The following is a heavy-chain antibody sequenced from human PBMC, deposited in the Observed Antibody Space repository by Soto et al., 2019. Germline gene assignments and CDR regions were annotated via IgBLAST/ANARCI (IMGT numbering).Heavy chain of an antibody. CDR2: IKQDGSER. CDR3: VRENYFDY. Sequence: GGSLRLSCAGSGFTFRNYWMGWVRQAPGKRLEWVANIKQDGSERSYADSVKGRFTISRDNAKNSLCLQMSSLGADDTAVYYCVRENYFDYWGQGILVTVS. J-gene: IGHJ4*01. V-gene: IGHV3-7*01. CDR1: GFTFRNYW.